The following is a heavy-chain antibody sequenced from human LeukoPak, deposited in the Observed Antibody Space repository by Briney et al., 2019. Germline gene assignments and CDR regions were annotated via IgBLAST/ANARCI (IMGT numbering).Heavy chain of an antibody. CDR1: GYTVTSYY. V-gene: IGHV1-46*01. CDR3: ARVGSAAATADY. D-gene: IGHD6-25*01. J-gene: IGHJ4*02. Sequence: ASVKVSCKASGYTVTSYYMHWMRQAPGQGPEWMGIINPRGGSTDYAQKFQGRITMTSDTSTSTVYMELNSLRSDDTAVYFCARVGSAAATADYWGQGTLVTVSS. CDR2: INPRGGST.